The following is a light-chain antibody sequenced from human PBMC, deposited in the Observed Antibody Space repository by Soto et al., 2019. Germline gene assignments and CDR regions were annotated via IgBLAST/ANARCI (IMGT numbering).Light chain of an antibody. CDR1: SSDVGGYNY. J-gene: IGLJ1*01. CDR2: EVS. V-gene: IGLV2-14*01. Sequence: QSALTQPASVAGCPGQSITISCTGTSSDVGGYNYVSWYQQHPGKAPKLMIYEVSNRPSGVSNRLSGSKSGNTASLTISGLQAEDEAAYYCSSYTTTNTYVFGSGTKVTVL. CDR3: SSYTTTNTYV.